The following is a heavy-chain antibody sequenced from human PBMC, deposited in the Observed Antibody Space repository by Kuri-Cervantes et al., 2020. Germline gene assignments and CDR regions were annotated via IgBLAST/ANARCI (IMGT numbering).Heavy chain of an antibody. CDR2: FDPEDGET. V-gene: IGHV1-24*01. CDR3: ARVGGPMVRGVIIF. CDR1: GYTLTELS. J-gene: IGHJ4*02. Sequence: ASVKVSCKVSGYTLTELSMHWVRQAPGKGLEWMGGFDPEDGETIYAQKLQGRVTMAEDTSADTAYMELNSLRAEDTAVYYCARVGGPMVRGVIIFWGQGTLVTVSS. D-gene: IGHD3-10*01.